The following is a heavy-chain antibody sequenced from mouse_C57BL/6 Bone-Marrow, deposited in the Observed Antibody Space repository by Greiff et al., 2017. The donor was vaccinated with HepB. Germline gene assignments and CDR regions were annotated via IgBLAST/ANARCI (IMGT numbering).Heavy chain of an antibody. Sequence: EVQLVESGGGLVKPGGSLKLSCAASGFTFSSYTMSWVRQTPEKRLEWVATISGGGGNTYYPDSVKGRFTISRDNAKNTLYLQRSSLRSEDTALYYWARVYYDYGHYFDYWGQGTTLTVSS. J-gene: IGHJ2*01. CDR1: GFTFSSYT. D-gene: IGHD2-4*01. CDR2: ISGGGGNT. CDR3: ARVYYDYGHYFDY. V-gene: IGHV5-9*01.